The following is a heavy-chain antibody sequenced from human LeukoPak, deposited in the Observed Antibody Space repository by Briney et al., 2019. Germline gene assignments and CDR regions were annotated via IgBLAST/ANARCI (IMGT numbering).Heavy chain of an antibody. V-gene: IGHV1-18*01. D-gene: IGHD6-13*01. J-gene: IGHJ4*02. Sequence: ASVKVSCKASGYTFTSYGISWVRQAPGQGLEWMGWISAYNGNTNYAQKLQGRVTMTTDTSTSTAYMELRSLRSDDTAVYYCARAGWDSSSWYGGVDYWGQGTLVTVSS. CDR1: GYTFTSYG. CDR3: ARAGWDSSSWYGGVDY. CDR2: ISAYNGNT.